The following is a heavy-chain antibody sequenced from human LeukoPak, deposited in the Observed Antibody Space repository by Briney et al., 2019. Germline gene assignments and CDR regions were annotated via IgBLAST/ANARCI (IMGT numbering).Heavy chain of an antibody. CDR2: INHSGST. Sequence: SETLSLTCAVYGGSFSGYYWSWIRQPPGKGLEWIGEINHSGSTNYNPSLKSRVTISVDTSKNQFSLKLSSVTAADTAVYYCARGRYSSSYYNYWGQGTLVTVSS. CDR1: GGSFSGYY. V-gene: IGHV4-34*01. J-gene: IGHJ4*02. CDR3: ARGRYSSSYYNY. D-gene: IGHD6-6*01.